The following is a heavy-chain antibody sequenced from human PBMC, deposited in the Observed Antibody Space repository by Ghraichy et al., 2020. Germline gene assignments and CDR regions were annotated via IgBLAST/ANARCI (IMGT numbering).Heavy chain of an antibody. D-gene: IGHD5-12*01. V-gene: IGHV4-59*01. CDR1: GGSISSYY. Sequence: SETLSLTCTVSGGSISSYYWSWIRQPPGKGLEWIGYIYYSGSTNYNPSLKSRVTISVDTSKNQFSLKLSSVTAADAAVYYCARLVATGSTSNWFDPWGQGTLVTVSS. CDR3: ARLVATGSTSNWFDP. CDR2: IYYSGST. J-gene: IGHJ5*02.